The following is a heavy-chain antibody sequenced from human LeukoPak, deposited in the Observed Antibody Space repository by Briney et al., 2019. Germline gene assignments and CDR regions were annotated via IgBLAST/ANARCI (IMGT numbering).Heavy chain of an antibody. Sequence: GGSLRLSCAASGFTFSSYWMSWVRQAPGKGLEWVANVKQDGSEKYYVDSVKVRFTISRDNAKNSLYLQMNSLRAEDTAVYYCAREDIVVVPAAIIAAGLDYWGQGTLVTVSS. CDR2: VKQDGSEK. V-gene: IGHV3-7*01. CDR1: GFTFSSYW. D-gene: IGHD2-2*02. J-gene: IGHJ4*02. CDR3: AREDIVVVPAAIIAAGLDY.